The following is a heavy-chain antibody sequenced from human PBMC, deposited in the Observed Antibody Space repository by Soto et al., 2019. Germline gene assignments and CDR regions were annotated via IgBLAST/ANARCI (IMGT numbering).Heavy chain of an antibody. CDR1: GFTFRTYG. CDR3: AKVIRADSTSSNFYYYSGLDV. CDR2: ISNTGINK. J-gene: IGHJ6*02. D-gene: IGHD6-6*01. V-gene: IGHV3-30*18. Sequence: QVQLVESGGGVVQPGRSLRLSCAASGFTFRTYGMHWVRQAPGKGLEWLAVISNTGINKYYADSVKGRFTISRDNSRDTLFLQMKRLRGEDTAIYYCAKVIRADSTSSNFYYYSGLDVWGQGTTVTVSS.